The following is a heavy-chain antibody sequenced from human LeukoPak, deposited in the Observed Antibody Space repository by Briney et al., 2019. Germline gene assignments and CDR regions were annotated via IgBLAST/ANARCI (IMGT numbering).Heavy chain of an antibody. D-gene: IGHD6-13*01. V-gene: IGHV3-21*01. CDR1: GFTFSTYT. CDR2: ISSGSSYI. Sequence: PGGSLRLSCAASGFTFSTYTMNWVRQAPGKGLEWVSSISSGSSYIYYADSVKGRFTISRDNAKNSLYLHMNSLRAEDTAVYYCARIAAADNGMDVWGQGTTVTVSS. J-gene: IGHJ6*02. CDR3: ARIAAADNGMDV.